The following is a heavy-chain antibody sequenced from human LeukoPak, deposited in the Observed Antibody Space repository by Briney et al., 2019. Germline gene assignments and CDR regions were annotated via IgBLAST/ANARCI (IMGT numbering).Heavy chain of an antibody. CDR1: GGSIGGDY. CDR2: IYHTGAT. J-gene: IGHJ4*02. V-gene: IGHV4-59*08. CDR3: AKYGKSGWSIDN. D-gene: IGHD6-19*01. Sequence: PSETLSLTCTVSGGSIGGDYWTWIRQPPGKGLQYIGYIYHTGATNYNPSLKSRVTMSVDTSKNQFSLKLHSVTAADTAVYFCAKYGKSGWSIDNWGQGTLVTVSS.